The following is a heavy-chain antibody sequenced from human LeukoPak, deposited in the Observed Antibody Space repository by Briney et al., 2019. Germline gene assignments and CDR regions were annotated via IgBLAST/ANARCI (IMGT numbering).Heavy chain of an antibody. J-gene: IGHJ4*02. V-gene: IGHV1-18*01. CDR3: ARDLVSGNGYTSSCYY. Sequence: ASVKVSCKASGYIFTSYGITWVRQAPGQGLEWMRWINTYNGNTNYAQKVQGRVTMTTDTSTRTAYMELRSLRSDDTAIYYCARDLVSGNGYTSSCYYWGQGTQVTVSS. D-gene: IGHD6-13*01. CDR1: GYIFTSYG. CDR2: INTYNGNT.